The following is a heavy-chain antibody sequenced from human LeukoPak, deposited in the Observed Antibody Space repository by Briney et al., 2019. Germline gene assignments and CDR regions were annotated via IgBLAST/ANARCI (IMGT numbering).Heavy chain of an antibody. J-gene: IGHJ3*02. Sequence: SETLSLTWTVSGGSISSYYWSWIRQPPGEVLDWIGYISYSGSNNYNPSLKSRVTISIDTSKNQFSLKLRSVTAADTAIYYCARQGYDILTGYIDAFDIWGQGTMVTVSS. CDR2: ISYSGSN. V-gene: IGHV4-59*08. CDR3: ARQGYDILTGYIDAFDI. CDR1: GGSISSYY. D-gene: IGHD3-9*01.